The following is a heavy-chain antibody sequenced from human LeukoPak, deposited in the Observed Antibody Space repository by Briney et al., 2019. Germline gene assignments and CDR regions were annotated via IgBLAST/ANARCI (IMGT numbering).Heavy chain of an antibody. V-gene: IGHV3-66*02. CDR3: ARSWDARLNFDY. CDR2: IYSGGTT. CDR1: GFTISRNY. J-gene: IGHJ4*02. Sequence: EGSLRLSCAASGFTISRNYMNWVRQAPGKGLEWVAVIYSGGTTYYADSVKGRFTISRDNSKSTLYLQMDSLRVEDTAVYYCARSWDARLNFDYWGQGTLVTVSS. D-gene: IGHD1-26*01.